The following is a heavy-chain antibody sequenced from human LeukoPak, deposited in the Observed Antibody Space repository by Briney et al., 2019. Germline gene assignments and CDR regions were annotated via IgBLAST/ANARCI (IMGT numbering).Heavy chain of an antibody. Sequence: ASVKVSCKASGYTFTAYAMHWVRLAPGQRPEWMGWINAGTGNTRYSQEFQGRVTITRDTSASTAYMELSSLKSEDTAVYNCARGVYGDFYFDFWGQGTLVTVSS. V-gene: IGHV1-3*01. D-gene: IGHD4-17*01. CDR2: INAGTGNT. CDR1: GYTFTAYA. J-gene: IGHJ4*02. CDR3: ARGVYGDFYFDF.